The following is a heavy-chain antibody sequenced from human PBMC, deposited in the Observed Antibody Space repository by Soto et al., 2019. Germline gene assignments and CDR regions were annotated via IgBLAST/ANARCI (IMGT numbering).Heavy chain of an antibody. Sequence: GGSLRLSCAASGFTFSSYAMHWVRQAPCEGLKRVAVISYDGSNKYYADSVKGRFTISRDNSKNTLYLQMNSLRAEDTAVYYCARDQAVAGPQPLGYFDYWGQETLVTVYS. CDR3: ARDQAVAGPQPLGYFDY. CDR2: ISYDGSNK. J-gene: IGHJ4*02. V-gene: IGHV3-30-3*01. CDR1: GFTFSSYA. D-gene: IGHD6-19*01.